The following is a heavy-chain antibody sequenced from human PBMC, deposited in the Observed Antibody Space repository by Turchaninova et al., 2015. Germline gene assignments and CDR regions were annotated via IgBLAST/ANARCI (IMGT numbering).Heavy chain of an antibody. CDR3: ARGRYYGSGEFDY. CDR1: GFDFSDHY. V-gene: IGHV3-11*01. Sequence: GGSLRLSCAASGFDFSDHYMSWIRQAPGKGLEWFSYIGDSGSTIYYTDSVKGRFTISRDNAKNSLYLQMNSLRAEDTAVYYCARGRYYGSGEFDYWGQGTLVTVSS. CDR2: IGDSGSTI. D-gene: IGHD3-10*01. J-gene: IGHJ4*02.